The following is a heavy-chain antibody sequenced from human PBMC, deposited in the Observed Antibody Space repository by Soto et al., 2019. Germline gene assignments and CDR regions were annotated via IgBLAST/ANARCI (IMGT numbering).Heavy chain of an antibody. D-gene: IGHD6-13*01. Sequence: QVQLVQSGAEVKKPGASVKVSCKASGYTFTSYGISWVRQAPGQGLEWMGWISAYNGNTNYAQKLQGRVTMTTDTPRSTAYRGRGSLRLAETALNSVAGGVGVIPAPESYFDSGAQGTLLTVSS. CDR2: ISAYNGNT. J-gene: IGHJ4*02. CDR3: AGGVGVIPAPESYFDS. V-gene: IGHV1-18*04. CDR1: GYTFTSYG.